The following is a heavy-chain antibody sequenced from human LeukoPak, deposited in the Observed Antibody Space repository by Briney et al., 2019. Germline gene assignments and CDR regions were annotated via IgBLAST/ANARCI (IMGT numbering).Heavy chain of an antibody. CDR2: IYHSGST. Sequence: SETLSLTCTVSGYSISSGYYWGWIRQPPGKGLEWIGTIYHSGSTYYNPSLKSRVTISVDTSKNQFSLKLSSVTAADTAVYYCARVGVVTAFDYWGQGTLVTVSS. J-gene: IGHJ4*02. V-gene: IGHV4-38-2*02. D-gene: IGHD2-21*02. CDR3: ARVGVVTAFDY. CDR1: GYSISSGYY.